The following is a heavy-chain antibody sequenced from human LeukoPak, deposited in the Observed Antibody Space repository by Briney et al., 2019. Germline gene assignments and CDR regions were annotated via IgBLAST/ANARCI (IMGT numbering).Heavy chain of an antibody. CDR1: GFSLSTSGVG. D-gene: IGHD3-22*01. Sequence: SGPTLVKPTQTLTLTCTFSGFSLSTSGVGVGWIRQPPGKALEWLALIYWNDDKRYSPSLKSRPTITKDTSKNQVVLTMTNMDPVDTATYYCAHSRIDSSGYSYYFDYWGQGTLVTVSS. V-gene: IGHV2-5*01. CDR3: AHSRIDSSGYSYYFDY. CDR2: IYWNDDK. J-gene: IGHJ4*02.